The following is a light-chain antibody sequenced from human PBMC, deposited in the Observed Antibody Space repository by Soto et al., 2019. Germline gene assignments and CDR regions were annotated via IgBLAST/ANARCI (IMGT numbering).Light chain of an antibody. CDR1: SSNIGSNY. J-gene: IGLJ1*01. CDR2: SNN. V-gene: IGLV1-47*02. Sequence: QSVLTQPPSASGTPGQRVTISCSGSSSNIGSNYVYWYQQLPGTAPKLLIYSNNQRPSGVPDRFSGSKSGTSASLAISGLRSEGEADYYCAAWDDSLSGRYVFGTGTKVTVL. CDR3: AAWDDSLSGRYV.